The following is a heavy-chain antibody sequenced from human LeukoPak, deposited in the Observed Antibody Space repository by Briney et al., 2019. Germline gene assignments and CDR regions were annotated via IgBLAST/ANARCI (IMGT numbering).Heavy chain of an antibody. CDR3: ARKEVDSSGYFLNFDY. CDR1: GYTFSTYG. CDR2: ISVYSGNT. Sequence: AXXRVSCKASGYTFSTYGISWVRQAPGQGLEWMGWISVYSGNTNYAQKLQGRVTMTTDTSKRTAYMEVRRLRSDATAVYYCARKEVDSSGYFLNFDYWGQGTLVTVSS. V-gene: IGHV1-18*01. J-gene: IGHJ4*02. D-gene: IGHD3-22*01.